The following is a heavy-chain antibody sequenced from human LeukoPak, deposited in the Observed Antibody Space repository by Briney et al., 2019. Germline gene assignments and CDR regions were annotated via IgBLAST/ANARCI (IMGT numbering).Heavy chain of an antibody. D-gene: IGHD3-22*01. CDR1: GGTFNSYA. CDR2: IIPIFGTA. Sequence: SVKVSCKASGGTFNSYAISWVRQAPGQGLEWMGRIIPIFGTANYAQKFQGRVTITTDESTSTAYMEPSSLRSEDTAVYYCAGGPPNYYDSSGYQYSSDYWGQGTLVTVSS. CDR3: AGGPPNYYDSSGYQYSSDY. V-gene: IGHV1-69*05. J-gene: IGHJ4*02.